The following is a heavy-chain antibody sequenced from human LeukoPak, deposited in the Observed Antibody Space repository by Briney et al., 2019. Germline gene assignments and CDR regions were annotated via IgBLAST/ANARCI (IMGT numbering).Heavy chain of an antibody. V-gene: IGHV3-30*18. CDR3: AKQGRRGYSYARSYYFDY. CDR2: ISYDGSNE. CDR1: GFTFSNYG. Sequence: TGGSLRLSCAASGFTFSNYGMHWVRQAPGKGLEWVAVISYDGSNEYYGDSVKGRFTISRDNSENTLYLQMNSLRGEDTAVYYCAKQGRRGYSYARSYYFDYWGQGTLVTVSS. D-gene: IGHD5-18*01. J-gene: IGHJ4*02.